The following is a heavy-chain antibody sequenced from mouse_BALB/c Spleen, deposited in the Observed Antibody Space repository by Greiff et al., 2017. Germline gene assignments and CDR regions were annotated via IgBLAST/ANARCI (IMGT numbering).Heavy chain of an antibody. Sequence: QVQLQQSGAELARPGASVKLSCKASGYTFTSYWMQWVKQRPGQGLEWIGAIYPGDGDTRYTQKFKGKATLTADKSSSTAYMQLSSLASEDSAVYYCAREGGNYVFDYWGQGTTLTVSS. CDR1: GYTFTSYW. CDR3: AREGGNYVFDY. V-gene: IGHV1-87*01. CDR2: IYPGDGDT. J-gene: IGHJ2*01. D-gene: IGHD2-1*01.